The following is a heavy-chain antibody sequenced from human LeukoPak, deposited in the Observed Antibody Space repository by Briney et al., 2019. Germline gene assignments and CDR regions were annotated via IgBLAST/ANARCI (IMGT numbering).Heavy chain of an antibody. J-gene: IGHJ3*02. D-gene: IGHD3-22*01. CDR2: IYPGDSYS. Sequence: GESLKISCKASGYSFTSYWIGWVHQMPGKGLEWMGIIYPGDSYSRYSPSFQGQVTIPADKSVSTAYLQWSSLKASDTAIYYCARLTDYDSSGYLSAFDIWGQGTMVTVSS. CDR3: ARLTDYDSSGYLSAFDI. V-gene: IGHV5-51*07. CDR1: GYSFTSYW.